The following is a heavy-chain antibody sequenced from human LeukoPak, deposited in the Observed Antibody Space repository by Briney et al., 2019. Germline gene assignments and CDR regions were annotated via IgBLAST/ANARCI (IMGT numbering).Heavy chain of an antibody. V-gene: IGHV1-69*13. Sequence: GASVKVSCKASGGTFSSYAISWVRQAPGQGLEWMGGIIPIFGTAKYAQKFQGRVTITADESTSTAYMELSSLRSEDTAVYYCAREATYCSSTSCYALDYYYGMDVWGKGTTVTVSS. D-gene: IGHD2-2*01. CDR3: AREATYCSSTSCYALDYYYGMDV. CDR2: IIPIFGTA. CDR1: GGTFSSYA. J-gene: IGHJ6*04.